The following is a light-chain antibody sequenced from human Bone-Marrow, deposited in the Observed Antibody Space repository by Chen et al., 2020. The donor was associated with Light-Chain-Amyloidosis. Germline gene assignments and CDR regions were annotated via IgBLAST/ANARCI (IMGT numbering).Light chain of an antibody. CDR3: QSADSSGTYEVI. J-gene: IGLJ2*01. CDR1: DLPTKY. Sequence: SYELTQPPSASLSPGQTARITCSGDDLPTKYAYWYHQKPGQAPVLVIHRDTERPSGLSERFSGSSSGTTATLTISGVQAEDEADYHCQSADSSGTYEVIFGGGTKLTVL. V-gene: IGLV3-25*03. CDR2: RDT.